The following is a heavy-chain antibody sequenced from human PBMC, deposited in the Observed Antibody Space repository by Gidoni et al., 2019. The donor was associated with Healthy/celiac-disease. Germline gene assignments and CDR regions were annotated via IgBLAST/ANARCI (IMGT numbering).Heavy chain of an antibody. CDR3: ARDPRTSERLHTWGGYYYGMDV. Sequence: EVQLVESGGGLIQPGGSLRLSCAASGFTVSSNYMSWVRQAPGKGLEWFSVIYSGGSTYYADSVKGRFTISRDNSKNTLYLQMNSLRAEDTAVYYCARDPRTSERLHTWGGYYYGMDVWGQGTTVTVSS. CDR2: IYSGGST. D-gene: IGHD3-3*01. V-gene: IGHV3-53*01. J-gene: IGHJ6*02. CDR1: GFTVSSNY.